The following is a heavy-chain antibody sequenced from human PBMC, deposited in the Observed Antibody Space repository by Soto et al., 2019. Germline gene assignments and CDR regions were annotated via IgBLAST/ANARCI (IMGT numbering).Heavy chain of an antibody. CDR2: INHRGNT. CDR1: GGSFSMYS. V-gene: IGHV4-34*01. D-gene: IGHD2-15*01. CDR3: ARIGYFCIDY. J-gene: IGHJ4*02. Sequence: QVQLQQWGAGLLKPSETLSLTCAVYGGSFSMYSWGWIRQSPGKGLQWIGEINHRGNTNYDPSLKSRVTISVDTSKNQFSLNLTSVTAADTSVYYCARIGYFCIDYWGQGALVTVSS.